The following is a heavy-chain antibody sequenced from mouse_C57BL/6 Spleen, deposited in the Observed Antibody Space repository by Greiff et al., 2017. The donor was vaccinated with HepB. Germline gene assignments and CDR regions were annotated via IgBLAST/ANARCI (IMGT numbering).Heavy chain of an antibody. D-gene: IGHD1-1*01. CDR2: ISSGSSTI. V-gene: IGHV5-17*01. Sequence: EVMLVESGGGLVKPGGSLKLSCAASGFTFSDYGMHWVRQAPEKGLEWVAYISSGSSTIYYADTVKGRFTISRDNAKNTLFLQMTSLRSEDTAMYYCASLLLYYGSSYNAMDYWGQGTSVTVSS. CDR3: ASLLLYYGSSYNAMDY. J-gene: IGHJ4*01. CDR1: GFTFSDYG.